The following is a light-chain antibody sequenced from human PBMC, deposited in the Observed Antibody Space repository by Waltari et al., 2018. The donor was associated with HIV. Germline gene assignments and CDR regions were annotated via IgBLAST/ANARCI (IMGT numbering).Light chain of an antibody. CDR3: DSRDSTGNHAI. Sequence: SFELAQDPAVSVALGPTVRITGQGDNLRNSYAAWYQQKPGRAPVLIIYGNNKRATGIPDRFSASRSGNTASLTITGAQAEDEADYYCDSRDSTGNHAIFGGGTKVTVL. V-gene: IGLV3-19*01. CDR2: GNN. J-gene: IGLJ2*01. CDR1: NLRNSY.